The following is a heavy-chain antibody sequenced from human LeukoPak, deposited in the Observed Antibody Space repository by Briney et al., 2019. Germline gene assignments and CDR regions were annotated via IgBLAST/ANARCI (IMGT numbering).Heavy chain of an antibody. CDR1: GFTFSSYA. V-gene: IGHV3-23*01. CDR2: MSGSGGST. J-gene: IGHJ4*02. D-gene: IGHD1-7*01. CDR3: AKDASTGTTLYYFDY. Sequence: GGSLRLSCAASGFTFSSYAMSWVRQAPGKGLEWVSVMSGSGGSTYYADSVKGRFTISRDNSKNTLYVQMNSLRAEDTAVYYCAKDASTGTTLYYFDYWRQGTLVTVSS.